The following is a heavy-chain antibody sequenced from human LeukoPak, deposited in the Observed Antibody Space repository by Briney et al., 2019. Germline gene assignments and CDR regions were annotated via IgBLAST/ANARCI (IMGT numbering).Heavy chain of an antibody. J-gene: IGHJ4*02. V-gene: IGHV4-39*07. CDR2: IYYSGST. CDR1: GGSISSYY. D-gene: IGHD3-3*01. CDR3: ARAGMVIIRSYYFDY. Sequence: SETLSLTCTVSGGSISSYYWGWIRQPPGKGLEWIGSIYYSGSTYYNPSLKSRVTISVDTSKNQFSLKLSSVTAADTAVYYCARAGMVIIRSYYFDYWGQGTLVTVSS.